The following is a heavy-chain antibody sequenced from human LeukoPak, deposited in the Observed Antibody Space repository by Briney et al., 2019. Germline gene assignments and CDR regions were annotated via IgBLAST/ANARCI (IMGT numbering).Heavy chain of an antibody. Sequence: GRSLRLSCAASGFTFSSYGMHWVRQAPGKGLEWVSAISGSGGSTYYADSVKGRFTISRDNSKNTLYLQMNSLRAEDAAVYYCAKDEGLGSSSDYWGQGTLVTVSS. CDR1: GFTFSSYG. V-gene: IGHV3-23*01. CDR2: ISGSGGST. D-gene: IGHD3-16*01. J-gene: IGHJ4*02. CDR3: AKDEGLGSSSDY.